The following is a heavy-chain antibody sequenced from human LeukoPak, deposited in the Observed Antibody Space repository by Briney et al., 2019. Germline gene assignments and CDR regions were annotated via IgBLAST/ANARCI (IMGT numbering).Heavy chain of an antibody. D-gene: IGHD3-10*01. J-gene: IGHJ4*02. V-gene: IGHV3-9*01. CDR2: ISWNSGSI. CDR3: AKEHYGSGSYIN. CDR1: GFTFDDYA. Sequence: PGGSLRLSCAASGFTFDDYAMHWVRQAPGKGLEWVSGISWNSGSIGYADSVKGRFTISRDNAKNSLYLQMNSLRAGDTALYYCAKEHYGSGSYINWGQGTLVTVSS.